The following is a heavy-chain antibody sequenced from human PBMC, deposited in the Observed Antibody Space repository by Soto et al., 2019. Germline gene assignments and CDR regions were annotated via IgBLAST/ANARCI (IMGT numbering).Heavy chain of an antibody. CDR1: GYTFTSYA. CDR3: ARDLGDSSGYRQYYYYYYGMDV. V-gene: IGHV1-3*01. J-gene: IGHJ6*02. CDR2: INAGSGTT. Sequence: ASVKVSCKASGYTFTSYAIHWVRQAPGQRLEWMGWINAGSGTTKYSQKFQGRVTITRDTSASTAYMELSSLRSEDTALYYCARDLGDSSGYRQYYYYYYGMDVWGQGTTVTVS. D-gene: IGHD3-22*01.